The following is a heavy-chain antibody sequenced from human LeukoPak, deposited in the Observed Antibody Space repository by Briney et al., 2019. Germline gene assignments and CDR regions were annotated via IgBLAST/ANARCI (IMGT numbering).Heavy chain of an antibody. J-gene: IGHJ4*02. Sequence: ASVKVSCKASGYTFTGYYMHWVRQAPGQWLEWMGIINPSGGSTSYAQKFQGRVTMTRDTSTSTVYMELSSLRSEDTAVYYCARAGSPYDSSGYYSGFDYWGQGTLVTVSS. CDR1: GYTFTGYY. V-gene: IGHV1-46*01. CDR2: INPSGGST. D-gene: IGHD3-22*01. CDR3: ARAGSPYDSSGYYSGFDY.